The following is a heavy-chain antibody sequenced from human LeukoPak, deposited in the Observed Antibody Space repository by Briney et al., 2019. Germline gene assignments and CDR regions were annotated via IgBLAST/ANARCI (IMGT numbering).Heavy chain of an antibody. CDR3: ARVRRFNAYYNVYFDY. D-gene: IGHD3-10*01. Sequence: PSETLSLTCTVSGGSISSYYWSWIRQPPGKGLEWIGNIQYSGNTNHNPSLKSRVTISVDSSNNQLSLKLRSVTAADTAVYYCARVRRFNAYYNVYFDYWGQGTLVTVSS. CDR1: GGSISSYY. CDR2: IQYSGNT. J-gene: IGHJ4*02. V-gene: IGHV4-59*01.